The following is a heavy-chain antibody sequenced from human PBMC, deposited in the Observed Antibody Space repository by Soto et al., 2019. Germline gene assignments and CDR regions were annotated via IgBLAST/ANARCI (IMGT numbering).Heavy chain of an antibody. CDR1: GGPISSSNHF. J-gene: IGHJ5*02. D-gene: IGHD2-15*01. Sequence: SETLSLTCTVSGGPISSSNHFWGWIRQPPGKGLEWIGTIYYTGNTYYNSSLKSRVTMSVDTSRNQFSLKLSSVTAADTAVYYGARQGRGGQKSCFDPWGPGIPVTVP. V-gene: IGHV4-39*01. CDR2: IYYTGNT. CDR3: ARQGRGGQKSCFDP.